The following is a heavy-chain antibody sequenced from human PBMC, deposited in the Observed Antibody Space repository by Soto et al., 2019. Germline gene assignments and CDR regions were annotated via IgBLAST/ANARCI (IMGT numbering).Heavy chain of an antibody. CDR2: IWYDGSKK. Sequence: PGGSLRLSCSASGMTFNRHGMHWVRQAPGKGLEWVAVIWYDGSKKAYSDSVKGRFTISRDNAKNTRYLQMNSVRDEDTAIYYCARERSAGDYFYYGMDVWGQGTTVTVSS. J-gene: IGHJ6*02. CDR1: GMTFNRHG. CDR3: ARERSAGDYFYYGMDV. D-gene: IGHD1-1*01. V-gene: IGHV3-33*01.